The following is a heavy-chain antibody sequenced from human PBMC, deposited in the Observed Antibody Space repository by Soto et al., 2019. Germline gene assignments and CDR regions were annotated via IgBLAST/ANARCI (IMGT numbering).Heavy chain of an antibody. CDR1: GGSISSSNW. V-gene: IGHV4-4*02. Sequence: PSETLSLTCAVSGGSISSSNWWSWVRQPPGKGLEWIGEIYHSGSTNYNPSLKSRVTISVDKSKNQFSLKLSSVTAADTAVYYCARDLDSGSHYRPLDYWGQGTLVTVSS. CDR3: ARDLDSGSHYRPLDY. J-gene: IGHJ4*02. D-gene: IGHD1-26*01. CDR2: IYHSGST.